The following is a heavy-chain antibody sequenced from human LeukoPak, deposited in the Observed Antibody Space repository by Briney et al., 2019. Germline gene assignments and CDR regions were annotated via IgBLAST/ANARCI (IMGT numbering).Heavy chain of an antibody. J-gene: IGHJ4*02. Sequence: PSETLSLTCTVSGGSIRSSYYYWGWIRQPPGKGLEWIGSIYDSGSTYYNPSLKSRVTISVDRSKNQFSLKLSSVTAADTAVYYCARGRGDYGIDYWGQGTLVTVSS. CDR2: IYDSGST. CDR3: ARGRGDYGIDY. CDR1: GGSIRSSYYY. D-gene: IGHD4-17*01. V-gene: IGHV4-39*07.